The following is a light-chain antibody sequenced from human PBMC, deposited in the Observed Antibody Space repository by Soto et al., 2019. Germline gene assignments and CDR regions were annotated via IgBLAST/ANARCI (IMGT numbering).Light chain of an antibody. V-gene: IGKV3D-20*02. Sequence: EIVLTQSPGTLSLSPGERATLSCRASQSVSSKYLAWYQQKPGQAPRVLIYGTSIRASGVPERFSGGGSGTDFTLTITRLEPEDFAVYYCQQRSGFTWTFGQGTRVEIK. CDR2: GTS. J-gene: IGKJ1*01. CDR3: QQRSGFTWT. CDR1: QSVSSKY.